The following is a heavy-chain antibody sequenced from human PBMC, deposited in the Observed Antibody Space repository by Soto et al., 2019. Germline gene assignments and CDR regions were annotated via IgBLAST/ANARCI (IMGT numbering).Heavy chain of an antibody. D-gene: IGHD6-6*01. CDR1: GGSISSYY. CDR3: ARDPRYSSSSIDYYYGMDV. CDR2: IYYSGST. V-gene: IGHV4-59*01. J-gene: IGHJ6*02. Sequence: LSLTCTVSGGSISSYYWSWIRQPPGKGLEWIGYIYYSGSTNYNPSLKSRVTISVDTSKNQFSLKLSSVTAADTAVYYCARDPRYSSSSIDYYYGMDVWGQGTTVTVSS.